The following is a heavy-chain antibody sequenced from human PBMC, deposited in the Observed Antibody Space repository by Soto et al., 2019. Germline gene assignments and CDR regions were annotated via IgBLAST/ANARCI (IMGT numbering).Heavy chain of an antibody. CDR3: AAETGTVIIVDDYDYYGMDV. Sequence: QMQLVQSGPEVKKPGTSVKVSCKASGFTFTSSAVQWVRQARGQRLEWIGWIVVGSGNTNYAQKFQERVNITRDMSTSTCSMELRTLRSEDTAVYYCAAETGTVIIVDDYDYYGMDVWGQGTTVTVSS. D-gene: IGHD4-4*01. V-gene: IGHV1-58*01. CDR1: GFTFTSSA. CDR2: IVVGSGNT. J-gene: IGHJ6*02.